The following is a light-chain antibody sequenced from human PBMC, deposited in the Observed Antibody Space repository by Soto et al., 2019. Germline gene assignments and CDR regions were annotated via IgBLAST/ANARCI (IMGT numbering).Light chain of an antibody. CDR2: RTS. V-gene: IGKV3-15*01. CDR1: QTINNN. Sequence: ETVMTQSPATLSVSPGERATLSCRASQTINNNLAWYQQKPGQAPRLLMFRTSTRATGIPARFSGSGSGTEFNITISSLQSEDSALYYCQQYNNWPRATFGGGTKVDTK. CDR3: QQYNNWPRAT. J-gene: IGKJ4*01.